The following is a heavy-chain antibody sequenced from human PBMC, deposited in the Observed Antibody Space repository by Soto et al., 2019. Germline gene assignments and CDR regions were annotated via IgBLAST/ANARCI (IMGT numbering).Heavy chain of an antibody. Sequence: QVQLQESGPGLVKPSQTLSLTCTVSGGSISSGDYYWSWIRQPPGKGLEWIGYIYYSGSTYYNPSLKSRVTISVDTSQSLFSLEMSSVTAADKAVYYCASVDPAMVSYYWGQGTLVTVSS. CDR3: ASVDPAMVSYY. J-gene: IGHJ4*02. CDR2: IYYSGST. CDR1: GGSISSGDYY. D-gene: IGHD5-18*01. V-gene: IGHV4-30-4*01.